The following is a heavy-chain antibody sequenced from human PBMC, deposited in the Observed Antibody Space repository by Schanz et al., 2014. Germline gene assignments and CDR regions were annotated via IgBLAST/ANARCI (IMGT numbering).Heavy chain of an antibody. CDR3: ARGIGSFGDNNYFDY. D-gene: IGHD2-15*01. J-gene: IGHJ4*02. Sequence: QVHLVKSGAEVKRPGASVKVSCKASEYSFTSFSMHWVRQAPGQRLEWMGWINTGSGDTKYSQNFQGRVTITRDTSASTAYMELSSQRSEDTAVYSCARGIGSFGDNNYFDYWGQGTLVTVSS. CDR2: INTGSGDT. CDR1: EYSFTSFS. V-gene: IGHV1-3*04.